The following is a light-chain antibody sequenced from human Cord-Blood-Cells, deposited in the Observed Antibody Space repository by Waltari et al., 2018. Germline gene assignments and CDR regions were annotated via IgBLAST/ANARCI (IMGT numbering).Light chain of an antibody. V-gene: IGKV2-28*01. J-gene: IGKJ1*01. CDR1: QSLLHSNGYNY. CDR3: QQYYSTPWT. Sequence: DIVMTQSPLSLPVTPGEPASISCRSSQSLLHSNGYNYLDWYLQKPGQSPQLLIYLGSNRASGVPDRFSGSGSGTDFTLKISRVEAEDVGVYYCQQYYSTPWTFGQGTKVEIK. CDR2: LGS.